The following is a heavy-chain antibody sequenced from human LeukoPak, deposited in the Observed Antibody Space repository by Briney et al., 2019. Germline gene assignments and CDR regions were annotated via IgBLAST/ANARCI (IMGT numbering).Heavy chain of an antibody. D-gene: IGHD3-3*01. Sequence: SETLSLTCTVSGGSTSNYFCTWLRQSAGKGLEWIGRIRTSGSTNYNPSLKSRVSMSVDTSKNQFSLKLSSVTAADTAVYYCARDPEGHGYYFDYWGQGALVTVSS. CDR1: GGSTSNYF. CDR2: IRTSGST. CDR3: ARDPEGHGYYFDY. V-gene: IGHV4-4*07. J-gene: IGHJ4*02.